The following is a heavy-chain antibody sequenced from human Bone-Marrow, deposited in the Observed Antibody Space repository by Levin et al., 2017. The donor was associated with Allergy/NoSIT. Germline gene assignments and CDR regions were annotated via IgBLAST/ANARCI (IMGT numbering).Heavy chain of an antibody. Sequence: ASVKVSCKASGYTFTSYDINWVRQATGQGLEWMGWMNPNSGNTGYAQKFQGRVTMTRNTSISTAYMELSSLRSEDTAVYYCARAPITIFGVVIKVDVWGQGTTVTVSS. CDR1: GYTFTSYD. V-gene: IGHV1-8*01. CDR2: MNPNSGNT. CDR3: ARAPITIFGVVIKVDV. D-gene: IGHD3-3*01. J-gene: IGHJ6*02.